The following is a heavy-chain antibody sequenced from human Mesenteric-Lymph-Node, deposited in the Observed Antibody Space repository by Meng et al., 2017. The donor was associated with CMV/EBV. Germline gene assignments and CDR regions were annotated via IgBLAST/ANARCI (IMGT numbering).Heavy chain of an antibody. CDR1: GGSISSSSYY. CDR2: IYYSGST. CDR3: ARAYSGIAVAGMNY. V-gene: IGHV4-39*07. Sequence: SETLSLTCTVSGGSISSSSYYWGWIRQPPGKGLEWIGSIYYSGSTYYNPSLKSRVTISVDTSKNQFSLKPSSVTAADTAVYYCARAYSGIAVAGMNYWGQGTLVTVSS. J-gene: IGHJ4*02. D-gene: IGHD6-19*01.